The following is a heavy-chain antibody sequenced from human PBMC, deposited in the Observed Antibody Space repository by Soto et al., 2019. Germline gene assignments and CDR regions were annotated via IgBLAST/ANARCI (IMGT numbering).Heavy chain of an antibody. CDR2: INPNSGGT. CDR3: ATRDGYNPNFDY. J-gene: IGHJ4*02. V-gene: IGHV1-2*02. CDR1: RYTFSYYY. D-gene: IGHD5-12*01. Sequence: ASVNVSCKASRYTFSYYYIHWVRQAAGQGLEWMGWINPNSGGTKYAPKFQGGVTMTRDTSITAAYMELSRLRSGDTAVYYCATRDGYNPNFDYWGQGTLVTVSS.